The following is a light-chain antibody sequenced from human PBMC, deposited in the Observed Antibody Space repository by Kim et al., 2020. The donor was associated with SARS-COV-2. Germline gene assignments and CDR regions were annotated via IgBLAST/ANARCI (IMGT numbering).Light chain of an antibody. CDR1: SSNIGNNY. Sequence: GQKATISCSGSSSNIGNNYVSWYQQLPGTAPKLLIYDNNKRPSGIPDRISGSKSGTSATLDITGLQTGDEADYYCGTWDSSLSAGVFGGGTKVTVL. CDR3: GTWDSSLSAGV. CDR2: DNN. J-gene: IGLJ2*01. V-gene: IGLV1-51*01.